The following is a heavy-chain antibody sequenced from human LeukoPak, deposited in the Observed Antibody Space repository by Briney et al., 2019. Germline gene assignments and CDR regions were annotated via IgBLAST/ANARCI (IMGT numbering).Heavy chain of an antibody. CDR3: ARDGVVVVPAALGRTRTYNWFDP. CDR1: GFSFSNYG. D-gene: IGHD2-2*01. J-gene: IGHJ5*02. CDR2: ISYDGSSK. V-gene: IGHV3-30*03. Sequence: PGGSLRLSCAASGFSFSNYGMHWVRQAPGKGLEWVAAISYDGSSKYYADSVKGRFTISRDNSKNTLYLQMNSLRAEDTAVYYCARDGVVVVPAALGRTRTYNWFDPWGQGTLVTVSS.